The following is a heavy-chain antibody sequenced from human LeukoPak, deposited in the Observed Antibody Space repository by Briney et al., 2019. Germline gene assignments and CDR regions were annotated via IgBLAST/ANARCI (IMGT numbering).Heavy chain of an antibody. Sequence: SETLSLTCTVSGGSISSGSYYWSWIRQPAGKGLEWIGRIYTSGSTNYNPSLKSRVTISVDTSKNQFSLKLSSVTAADTAVYYCAREPWSYPFDYWGQGTLVTVSS. CDR1: GGSISSGSYY. D-gene: IGHD1-26*01. J-gene: IGHJ4*02. CDR2: IYTSGST. V-gene: IGHV4-61*02. CDR3: AREPWSYPFDY.